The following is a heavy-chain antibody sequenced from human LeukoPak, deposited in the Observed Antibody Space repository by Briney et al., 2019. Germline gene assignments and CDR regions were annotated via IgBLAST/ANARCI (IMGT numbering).Heavy chain of an antibody. CDR2: ISYSGAT. J-gene: IGHJ5*02. V-gene: IGHV4-39*01. Sequence: SETLSLTCTVSGRSISTTNFYWGWLRQPPGKGLEWIGSISYSGATYYNPSLKSRLTVSADTSKKEVSLRLNPVTAADTAVYYCASLPRYDFWAWGQGNLVIVSS. D-gene: IGHD3-3*01. CDR3: ASLPRYDFWA. CDR1: GRSISTTNFY.